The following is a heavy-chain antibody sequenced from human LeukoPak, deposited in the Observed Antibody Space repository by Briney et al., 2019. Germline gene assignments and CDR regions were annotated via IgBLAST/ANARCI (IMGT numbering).Heavy chain of an antibody. D-gene: IGHD4/OR15-4a*01. CDR3: AREGGRTTMAYDY. CDR2: IYYSGST. J-gene: IGHJ4*02. Sequence: SETLSLTCTVSGGSIGNKYWSWIRQPPGKGLEWIGYIYYSGSTNYNPSLKSRVTMSVDTSKNQFSLKLSSVTAADTAVYYCAREGGRTTMAYDYWGQGTLVTVSS. CDR1: GGSIGNKY. V-gene: IGHV4-59*12.